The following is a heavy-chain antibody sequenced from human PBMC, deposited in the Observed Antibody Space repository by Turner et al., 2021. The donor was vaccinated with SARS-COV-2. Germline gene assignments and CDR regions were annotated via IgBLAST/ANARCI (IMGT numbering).Heavy chain of an antibody. D-gene: IGHD3-22*01. V-gene: IGHV3-21*01. CDR1: GSPCSSYT. CDR2: ISSSSSYI. J-gene: IGHJ4*02. Sequence: EVQLVESGGGLVKPGGSLRISCAASGSPCSSYTMNWARQAPGKGLGWVSSISSSSSYIYYADSVKGRFTISRDNAKNSLYLQMNSLRAEDTAVYYCARSPTAPGYYYDSSGYYTPYYFDYWGQGTLVTVSS. CDR3: ARSPTAPGYYYDSSGYYTPYYFDY.